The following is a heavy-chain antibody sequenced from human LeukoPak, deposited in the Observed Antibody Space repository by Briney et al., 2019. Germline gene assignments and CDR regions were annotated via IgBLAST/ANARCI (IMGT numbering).Heavy chain of an antibody. CDR3: AKDIYAYVTNCFFDY. CDR1: GFMFDTYI. Sequence: GGSLRLSCAASGFMFDTYIMTWVRQAPGKGLEWISYINSINAVYYTDSVQGRFNISRDTAKNSLYLQMNSLRAEDTAIYYCAKDIYAYVTNCFFDYWGQGSLVTVSS. D-gene: IGHD4-17*01. J-gene: IGHJ4*02. CDR2: INSINAV. V-gene: IGHV3-48*01.